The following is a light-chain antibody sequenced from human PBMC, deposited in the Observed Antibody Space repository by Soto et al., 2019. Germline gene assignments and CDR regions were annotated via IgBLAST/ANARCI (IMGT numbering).Light chain of an antibody. Sequence: EIVMTQSPATLSVSPGERATLSCRASESTNNYLAWYQQKPGQAPRLLIYGASSRATGIPDRFSGSGSGTDFTLTISRLEPEDFAVYYCQQYGSSPNAFGQGTRLENK. CDR2: GAS. CDR3: QQYGSSPNA. CDR1: ESTNNY. V-gene: IGKV3-20*01. J-gene: IGKJ5*01.